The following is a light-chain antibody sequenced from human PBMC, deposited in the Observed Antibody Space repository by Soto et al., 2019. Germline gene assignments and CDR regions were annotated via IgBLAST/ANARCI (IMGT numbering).Light chain of an antibody. V-gene: IGKV2-28*01. CDR2: LGS. CDR1: QSLLHSNGYNY. CDR3: MQALQART. J-gene: IGKJ1*01. Sequence: DIVMTQSPLSLPVTPGEPASISCRSSQSLLHSNGYNYLDWYLQKPGQSPQLLIYLGSNRASGVPDRFSGSGSGTDFTLKISRVEAEDVGVYYCMQALQARTFGPGTKVEIK.